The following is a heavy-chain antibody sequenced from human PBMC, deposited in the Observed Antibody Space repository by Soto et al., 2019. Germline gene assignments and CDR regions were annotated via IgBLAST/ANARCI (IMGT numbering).Heavy chain of an antibody. CDR1: GFTFSSYG. V-gene: IGHV3-30*18. Sequence: QSGGSLRLSCAASGFTFSSYGMHWVRQAPGKGLEWVAVISYDGSNKYYADSVKGRFTISRDNSKNTLYLQMNSLRAEDTAVYYCAKEGGYSGYDIRRYYYYYGMDVWGQGTTVTVSS. CDR3: AKEGGYSGYDIRRYYYYYGMDV. J-gene: IGHJ6*02. D-gene: IGHD5-12*01. CDR2: ISYDGSNK.